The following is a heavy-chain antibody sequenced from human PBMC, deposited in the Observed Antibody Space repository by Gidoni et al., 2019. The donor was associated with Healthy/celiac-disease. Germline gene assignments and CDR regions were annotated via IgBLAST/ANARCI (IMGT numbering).Heavy chain of an antibody. D-gene: IGHD3-16*01. Sequence: QLQLQESGPGLVKPSETLSLTCTVSGVSISSSIYYWGWFRQPPGKGLEWIGSIYYSGSTYYNPSLKSRVTISVDTSKNQFSLKLSSVTAADTAVYYCARLSLRWGMDYWGQGTLVTGSS. CDR1: GVSISSSIYY. J-gene: IGHJ4*02. V-gene: IGHV4-39*01. CDR3: ARLSLRWGMDY. CDR2: IYYSGST.